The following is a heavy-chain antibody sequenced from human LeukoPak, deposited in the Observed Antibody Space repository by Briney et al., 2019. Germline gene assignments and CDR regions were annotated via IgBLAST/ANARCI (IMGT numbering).Heavy chain of an antibody. V-gene: IGHV4-39*07. Sequence: SETLSLTCTVSGGSISSSSYYWGWIRQPPGKGLEWIGSIYYSGSTSYNPSLKSRVTISVDTSKNQFSLKVSSVTAADTALYYCAREVGADWGTYWYFDLWGRGTLVTVSS. D-gene: IGHD1-26*01. CDR1: GGSISSSSYY. CDR2: IYYSGST. CDR3: AREVGADWGTYWYFDL. J-gene: IGHJ2*01.